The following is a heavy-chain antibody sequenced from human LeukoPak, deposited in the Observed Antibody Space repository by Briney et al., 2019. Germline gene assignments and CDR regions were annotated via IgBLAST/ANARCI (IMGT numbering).Heavy chain of an antibody. CDR2: ISSSGSTI. CDR1: GFTFSSYE. V-gene: IGHV3-48*03. J-gene: IGHJ6*02. D-gene: IGHD2-2*01. Sequence: PGGSLRLSCAASGFTFSSYEMNWVRQAPGKGLEWVSYISSSGSTIYYADSVKGRFTISRDNAKNSLYLQMNSLRAEDTAVYYCARDRSAYCSSTSCYYGMDVWGQGTTVTVSS. CDR3: ARDRSAYCSSTSCYYGMDV.